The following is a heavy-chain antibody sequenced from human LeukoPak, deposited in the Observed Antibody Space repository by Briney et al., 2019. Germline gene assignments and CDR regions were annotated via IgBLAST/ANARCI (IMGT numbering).Heavy chain of an antibody. CDR1: GFTFRSYW. CDR3: ARAPYFDFWSGYPPDY. CDR2: INSDGSTT. D-gene: IGHD3-3*01. V-gene: IGHV3-74*01. J-gene: IGHJ4*02. Sequence: PGGSLRLSCAASGFTFRSYWMHWVRQAPGKGLVWVSRINSDGSTTNYADSVKGRFTIYRDNAKNTLYLQMNRLRAEDTAVYYCARAPYFDFWSGYPPDYWGQGTLVTVSS.